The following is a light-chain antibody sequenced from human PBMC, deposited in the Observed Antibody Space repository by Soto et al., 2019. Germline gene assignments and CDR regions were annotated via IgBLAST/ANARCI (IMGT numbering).Light chain of an antibody. V-gene: IGLV2-14*01. CDR1: SSDVGGYNY. CDR3: SSYTSSSTLYV. Sequence: QSALTQPASVSGSPGQSLTISCTGTSSDVGGYNYVSWYQQHPGKAPKLMIYEVSNRSSGVSNRFSGSKSVNTASLTISGLQAEDEADYYCSSYTSSSTLYVFGTGTKLTVL. CDR2: EVS. J-gene: IGLJ1*01.